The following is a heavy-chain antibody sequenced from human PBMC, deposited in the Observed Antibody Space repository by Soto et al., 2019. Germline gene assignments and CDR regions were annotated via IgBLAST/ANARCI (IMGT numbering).Heavy chain of an antibody. CDR2: INPFGGRV. CDR3: ARDRIGTLNVVDY. CDR1: GYAFTDSF. Sequence: QLQLVQSGAEVKTPGASVTVSCKTSGYAFTDSFIHSLRQAPGHGIEWMGMINPFGGRVTYAQTFQGRVTMTKDTSANTVYLELNSLVPEQTGVYYCARDRIGTLNVVDYWGQGTLVSVSS. D-gene: IGHD1-1*01. J-gene: IGHJ4*02. V-gene: IGHV1-46*01.